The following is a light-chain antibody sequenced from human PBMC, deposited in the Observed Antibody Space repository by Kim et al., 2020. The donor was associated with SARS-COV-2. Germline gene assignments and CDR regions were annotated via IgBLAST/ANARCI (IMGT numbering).Light chain of an antibody. Sequence: SYELTQPPSVSVSPGQTARITCSGDALPKQYAYWYQQKPGQAPVLVIYKDSERLSGIPERFSGSSSGTTVTLTISGVQAEDEADYYCQSADSSGTVVFGG. CDR2: KDS. V-gene: IGLV3-25*03. J-gene: IGLJ2*01. CDR1: ALPKQY. CDR3: QSADSSGTVV.